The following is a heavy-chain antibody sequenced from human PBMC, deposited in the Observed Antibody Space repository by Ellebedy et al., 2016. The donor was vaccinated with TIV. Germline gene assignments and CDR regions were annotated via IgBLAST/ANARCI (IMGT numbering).Heavy chain of an antibody. Sequence: GESLKISCAASGFTLSSYSMNWVRQAPGKGLEWVSYIGKSSTPTYYADSVKGRFTISRDNAKNSPFLQMNSLRVEDTAVYYCARDLRLDGMDDWGQGTTVTVSS. CDR3: ARDLRLDGMDD. CDR1: GFTLSSYS. J-gene: IGHJ6*02. D-gene: IGHD3-22*01. V-gene: IGHV3-48*04. CDR2: IGKSSTPT.